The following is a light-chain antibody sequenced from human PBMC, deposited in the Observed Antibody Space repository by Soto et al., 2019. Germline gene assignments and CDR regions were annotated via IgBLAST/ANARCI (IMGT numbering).Light chain of an antibody. V-gene: IGKV3-15*01. CDR2: DAS. CDR1: QSIGSA. Sequence: DIVLTQSPSTLSASPGDRATLSCRASQSIGSAVAWYQQRSGQAPKLLIFDASIRDTTTPARFSGSGSGTEFTLTISSLQPDDFATYYCQQYNSYPWTFGQGTKVDIK. CDR3: QQYNSYPWT. J-gene: IGKJ1*01.